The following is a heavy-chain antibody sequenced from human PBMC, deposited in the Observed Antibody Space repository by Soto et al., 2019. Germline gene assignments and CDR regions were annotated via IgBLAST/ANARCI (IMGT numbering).Heavy chain of an antibody. Sequence: QVQLVQSGAEVKKPGASVKVSCKASGYTFSNYGISWVRQGPGQGLEWMGWISGYNGNTHYEEKVQDRIKMTTDTSTRTTYLELSSLRSDDTAVYFCARDPGFGFGYSYAFAMDVWGQGTTGTLSS. CDR1: GYTFSNYG. V-gene: IGHV1-18*01. CDR3: ARDPGFGFGYSYAFAMDV. D-gene: IGHD5-18*01. CDR2: ISGYNGNT. J-gene: IGHJ6*02.